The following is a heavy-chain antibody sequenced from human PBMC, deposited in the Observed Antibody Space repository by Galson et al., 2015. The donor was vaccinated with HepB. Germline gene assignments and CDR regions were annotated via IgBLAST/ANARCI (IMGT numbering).Heavy chain of an antibody. CDR3: TRGYYYDSSGYYYVGYFQH. CDR2: IRSKAYGGTT. V-gene: IGHV3-49*03. Sequence: SLRLSCAASGFTFGDYAMSWFRQAPGKGLEWVGFIRSKAYGGTTEYAASVKGGFTISRDDSKSIAYLQMNSLKTEDTAVYYCTRGYYYDSSGYYYVGYFQHWGQGTLVTVSS. CDR1: GFTFGDYA. J-gene: IGHJ1*01. D-gene: IGHD3-22*01.